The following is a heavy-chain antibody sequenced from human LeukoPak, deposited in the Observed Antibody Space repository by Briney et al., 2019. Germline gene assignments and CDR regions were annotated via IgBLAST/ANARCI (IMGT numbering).Heavy chain of an antibody. Sequence: GGSLRLSCAASGFTVSSNYMSWVRQAPGKGLEWVSSLSGSGDTTYYADSVKGRFTISRDNSKNTLYLQLNSLRAEDTAVYYCAKKATVTTNYFDYWGQGTLVTVSS. J-gene: IGHJ4*02. CDR2: LSGSGDTT. V-gene: IGHV3-23*01. CDR1: GFTVSSNY. D-gene: IGHD4-17*01. CDR3: AKKATVTTNYFDY.